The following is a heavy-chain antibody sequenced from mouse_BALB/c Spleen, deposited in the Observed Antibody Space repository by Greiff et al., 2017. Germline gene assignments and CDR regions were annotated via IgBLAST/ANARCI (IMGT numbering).Heavy chain of an antibody. CDR2: IWSGGNT. J-gene: IGHJ2*01. V-gene: IGHV2-2*02. CDR3: ARVPSAVAPYFDY. CDR1: GFSLTSYG. D-gene: IGHD1-1*01. Sequence: VQLQQSGPGLVQPSQSLSITCTVSGFSLTSYGVHWVRQSPGQGLEWLGVIWSGGNTDYNAAFISRLSISKDNSESQVFFIMISLQAIDTAIYYCARVPSAVAPYFDYWGQGTTLTVSS.